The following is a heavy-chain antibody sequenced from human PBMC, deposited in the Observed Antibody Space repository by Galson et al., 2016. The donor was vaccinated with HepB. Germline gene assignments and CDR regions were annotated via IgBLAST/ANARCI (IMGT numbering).Heavy chain of an antibody. D-gene: IGHD4-17*01. CDR2: INWNGGST. Sequence: CLRLSCAASGFTFDDYGLSWVRQAPGKGLEWVSGINWNGGSTGYADSVKGRFTISRDNAKNSLYLQMNSLRAEDTALYYCARGMSHDYGVSADYWGQGTLVTVSS. J-gene: IGHJ4*02. CDR3: ARGMSHDYGVSADY. V-gene: IGHV3-20*04. CDR1: GFTFDDYG.